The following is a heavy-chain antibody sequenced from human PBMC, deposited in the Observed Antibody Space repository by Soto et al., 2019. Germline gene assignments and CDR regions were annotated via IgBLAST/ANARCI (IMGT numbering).Heavy chain of an antibody. D-gene: IGHD3-22*01. V-gene: IGHV3-21*01. CDR2: ISSSSSYI. J-gene: IGHJ4*02. CDR1: GFTFSSYS. Sequence: EVQLVESGGGLVKPGGSLRLSCAASGFTFSSYSMNWVRQAPGKGQEWVSSISSSSSYIYYADSVKGRFTISRDNAKNSLYLQMNSLRAEDTAVYYCARATYYYDSSGYPYYFDYWGQGTLVTVSS. CDR3: ARATYYYDSSGYPYYFDY.